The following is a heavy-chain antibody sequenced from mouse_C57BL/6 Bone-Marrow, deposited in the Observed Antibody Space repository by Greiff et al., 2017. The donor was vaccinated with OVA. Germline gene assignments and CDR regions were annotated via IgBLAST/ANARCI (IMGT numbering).Heavy chain of an antibody. CDR1: GYTFTSYT. D-gene: IGHD2-2*01. CDR3: ASMVTTGFYYAMDY. Sequence: VQLQQSGAELARPGASVKMSCKASGYTFTSYTMHWVKQRPGQGLEWIGYINPSSGYTKYNQKFKDKATLTADKSSSTAYMQLSSLTSEDSAVYYCASMVTTGFYYAMDYWGQGTSVTVSS. J-gene: IGHJ4*01. CDR2: INPSSGYT. V-gene: IGHV1-4*01.